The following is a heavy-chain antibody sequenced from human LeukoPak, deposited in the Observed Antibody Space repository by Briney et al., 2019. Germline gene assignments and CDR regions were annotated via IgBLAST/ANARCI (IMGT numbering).Heavy chain of an antibody. D-gene: IGHD5-12*01. J-gene: IGHJ4*02. Sequence: GRSLRLSCAASGFTFSSYGMHWVRQAPGKGLEWVAVISYDGSNKYYADSVKGRFTISRDNSKNTLYLQMNSLRAEDTAVYYCAKDGGYNWGQGTLSPSPQ. CDR2: ISYDGSNK. CDR1: GFTFSSYG. CDR3: AKDGGYN. V-gene: IGHV3-30*18.